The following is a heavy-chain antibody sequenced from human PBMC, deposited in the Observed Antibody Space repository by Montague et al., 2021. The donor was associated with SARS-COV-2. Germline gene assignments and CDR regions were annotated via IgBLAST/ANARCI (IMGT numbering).Heavy chain of an antibody. CDR2: ISISGST. D-gene: IGHD6-19*01. Sequence: TLSLTCTVSGGSISSGSYYWSWIRQPAGKGLEWIGRISISGSTNYNPSLESRVTISVDTPKNQFSLKLSSVTAADTAVYYCARDIAVAGLFDYWGQGTLVTVSS. CDR3: ARDIAVAGLFDY. J-gene: IGHJ4*02. V-gene: IGHV4-61*02. CDR1: GGSISSGSYY.